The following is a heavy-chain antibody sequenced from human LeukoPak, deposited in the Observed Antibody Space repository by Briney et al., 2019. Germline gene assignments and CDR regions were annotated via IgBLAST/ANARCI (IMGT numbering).Heavy chain of an antibody. J-gene: IGHJ3*02. V-gene: IGHV3-7*01. CDR3: TRDSGYNAFDI. Sequence: PGGSLRLSCAASGFTFSSYGMHWVRQAPGKGLEWVASIKEDGTAKNYVVSARGRFTISRDNAKNSLFLQMNSLRGEDTAVYYCTRDSGYNAFDIWGQGTMVTVSS. D-gene: IGHD5-12*01. CDR2: IKEDGTAK. CDR1: GFTFSSYG.